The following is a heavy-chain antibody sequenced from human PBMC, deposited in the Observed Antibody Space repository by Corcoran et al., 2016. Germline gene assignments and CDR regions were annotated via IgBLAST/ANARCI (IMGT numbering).Heavy chain of an antibody. D-gene: IGHD1-1*01. V-gene: IGHV5-51*01. J-gene: IGHJ6*02. CDR2: IYPGDSDT. Sequence: EVQLVQSGTEVKKPGESLKISCKGSGYSFTGYWIGWVRQMPGKGLEWMGIIYPGDSDTRYSPSFQGQVTISADKSISTAYLQWSSLKASDTAMYYGARHSLGLERDYYYGMDVWGQGTTVTVSS. CDR1: GYSFTGYW. CDR3: ARHSLGLERDYYYGMDV.